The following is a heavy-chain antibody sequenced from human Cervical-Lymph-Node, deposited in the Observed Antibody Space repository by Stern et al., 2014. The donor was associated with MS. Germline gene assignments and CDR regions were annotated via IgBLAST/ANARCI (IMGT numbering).Heavy chain of an antibody. D-gene: IGHD5-12*01. J-gene: IGHJ4*02. V-gene: IGHV3-23*04. CDR3: ANNIVATQDFDY. CDR2: ISGSDGST. Sequence: EVQLVESGGGLVKPGGSLRLSCAASGFTFSSYAMSWVRQAPGKGLEWVSAISGSDGSTYYADSVKGRFTISRDNSKSTLYLQMNSLRAEDTAVYYCANNIVATQDFDYWGQGTLVTVSS. CDR1: GFTFSSYA.